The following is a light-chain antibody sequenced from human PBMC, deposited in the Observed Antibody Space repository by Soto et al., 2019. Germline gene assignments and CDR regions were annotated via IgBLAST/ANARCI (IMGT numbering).Light chain of an antibody. J-gene: IGKJ3*01. V-gene: IGKV3-20*01. CDR1: QSVSSSS. CDR2: GAS. CDR3: QQYGSSPFT. Sequence: EIVLTQSPGTLSLSPGERATLSCRASQSVSSSSLAWHQQKPGQAPRLLIYGASGRATGIPDRFSGSGSGTDFTLTISRLEPEDFAVYYCQQYGSSPFTFGPGTKVDIK.